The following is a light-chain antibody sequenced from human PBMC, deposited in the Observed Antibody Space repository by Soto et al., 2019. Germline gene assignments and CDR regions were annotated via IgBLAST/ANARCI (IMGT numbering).Light chain of an antibody. CDR1: QSVNTN. V-gene: IGKV1-39*01. J-gene: IGKJ2*01. CDR3: QQTYNAPHT. CDR2: ATS. Sequence: DIQMTQSPLSLSASVGDRVSITCRASQSVNTNLHWFQQKPGKAPKLLIYATSNLHSAIPSRFSGSGSGTDFTLTISSLQSEDFASYYCQQTYNAPHTFGQGTRVEIK.